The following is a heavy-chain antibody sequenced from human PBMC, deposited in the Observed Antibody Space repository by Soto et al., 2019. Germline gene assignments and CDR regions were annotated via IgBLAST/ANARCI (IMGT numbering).Heavy chain of an antibody. V-gene: IGHV4-59*01. CDR2: IHYSGST. CDR3: TKYRRTEAEGYSFDY. D-gene: IGHD2-15*01. Sequence: SETLSLTCTVSGGSISGSYWSWIRQTPGKVLEWVGYIHYSGSTNYNPSLKSRVTMSVDSAKNQFSLQLSSVTAADTAVYFCTKYRRTEAEGYSFDYWGQGDLVTVSS. CDR1: GGSISGSY. J-gene: IGHJ4*02.